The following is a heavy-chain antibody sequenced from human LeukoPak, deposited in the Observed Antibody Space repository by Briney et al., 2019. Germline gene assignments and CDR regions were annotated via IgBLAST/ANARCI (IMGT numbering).Heavy chain of an antibody. Sequence: SETLSLTCSVSGDSITGYYWGWIRQPPGKGLEWIGNTYYTGNTYYNSSLKSRVTISVDTSKNQFSLKLSSVTAADTAVYYCALAFYYDSSGYQFDAFDIWGQGTMVTVSS. V-gene: IGHV4-38-2*02. CDR1: GDSITGYY. J-gene: IGHJ3*02. CDR3: ALAFYYDSSGYQFDAFDI. CDR2: TYYTGNT. D-gene: IGHD3-22*01.